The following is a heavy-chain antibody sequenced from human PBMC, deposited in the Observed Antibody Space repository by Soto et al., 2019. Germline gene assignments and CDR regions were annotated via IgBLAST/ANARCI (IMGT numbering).Heavy chain of an antibody. CDR1: GDAISRHY. V-gene: IGHV4-59*11. J-gene: IGHJ2*01. Sequence: QVQLQESGPGLVKPSETLSLTCSVSGDAISRHYWSWIRQSPGKGLEWLGYFFHTGTALYNTSLKSRVSMSVDTSKNQFSLRLTSVIPADTAVYFCARNYGGNSQFFDLWGRGTLVTVSS. CDR2: FFHTGTA. CDR3: ARNYGGNSQFFDL. D-gene: IGHD4-17*01.